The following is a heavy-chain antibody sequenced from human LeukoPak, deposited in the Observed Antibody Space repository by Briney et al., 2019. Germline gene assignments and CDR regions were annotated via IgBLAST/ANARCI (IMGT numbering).Heavy chain of an antibody. J-gene: IGHJ5*02. CDR2: FYHSGST. D-gene: IGHD2-2*01. V-gene: IGHV4-30-2*01. Sequence: SQTLSLTCAVSGGSISSGGYSWSWIRQPPGKGLEWIGYFYHSGSTYYNPSLKSRVIISVYRSKNQFSLKLSSVAAADTAVYYCARSIVLLPAAIGWFDPWGQGTLVTVSS. CDR1: GGSISSGGYS. CDR3: ARSIVLLPAAIGWFDP.